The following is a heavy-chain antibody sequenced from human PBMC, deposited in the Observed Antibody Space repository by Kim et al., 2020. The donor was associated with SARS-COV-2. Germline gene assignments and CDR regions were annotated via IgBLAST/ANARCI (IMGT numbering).Heavy chain of an antibody. CDR1: GFTFSLYA. Sequence: GGSLRLSCAASGFTFSLYAMSWVRQAPGKGLEWVSAISSSGGTTYYADSVKGRFTISRDNSKDTLYLQMNSLRAEDTAVFYCAKEQDYYDSSGYYNFDYWGHGTLVTVSS. D-gene: IGHD3-22*01. CDR2: ISSSGGTT. V-gene: IGHV3-23*01. J-gene: IGHJ4*01. CDR3: AKEQDYYDSSGYYNFDY.